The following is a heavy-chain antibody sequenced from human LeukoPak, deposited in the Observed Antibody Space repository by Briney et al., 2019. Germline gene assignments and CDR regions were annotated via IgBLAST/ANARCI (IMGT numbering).Heavy chain of an antibody. V-gene: IGHV3-30-3*01. D-gene: IGHD5-12*01. CDR3: ARDLVARNWFDP. CDR2: ISYDGSNK. CDR1: GFTFSSYA. Sequence: GGSLRLSCAASGFTFSSYAMHWVRQAPGKGLEWVAVISYDGSNKYYADSVKGRFTISRDNSKNTLYLQMHSLRAEDTAVYYCARDLVARNWFDPWGQGTLVTVSS. J-gene: IGHJ5*02.